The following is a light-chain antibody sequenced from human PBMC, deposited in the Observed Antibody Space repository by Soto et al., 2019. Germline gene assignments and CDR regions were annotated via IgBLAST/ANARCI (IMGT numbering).Light chain of an antibody. J-gene: IGKJ5*01. Sequence: IHMTLSASTLSESVGARVTTTRRASQSISSWLAWYQQKKGKAPKLLIYDASNMETGVPSRFTGSGYGTDVNFTISSLQPEDIATYYCQQYENFPITFGQGTRLEI. CDR2: DAS. V-gene: IGKV1-33*01. CDR1: QSISSW. CDR3: QQYENFPIT.